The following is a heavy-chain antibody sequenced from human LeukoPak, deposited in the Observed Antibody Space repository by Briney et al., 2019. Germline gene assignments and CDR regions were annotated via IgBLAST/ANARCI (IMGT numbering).Heavy chain of an antibody. J-gene: IGHJ6*02. Sequence: GGSLRLSCAASGFTFSSYWMHWVRHAPGKGLVWVSRINSDGSSTSYADSVKGRFTISRDNAKNTLYLQMNSLRAEDTAVYYCARGAGAAAGWYGMDVWGQGTTVTVSS. V-gene: IGHV3-74*01. CDR3: ARGAGAAAGWYGMDV. CDR2: INSDGSST. CDR1: GFTFSSYW. D-gene: IGHD6-13*01.